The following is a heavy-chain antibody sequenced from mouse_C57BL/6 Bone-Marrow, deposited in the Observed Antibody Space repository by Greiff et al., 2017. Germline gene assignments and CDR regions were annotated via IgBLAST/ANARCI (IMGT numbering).Heavy chain of an antibody. CDR3: ARSRIYDGYYAWFAY. Sequence: QVQLQQPGAELVKPGASVKLSCKASGYTFTSYWMHWVKQRPGQGLEWIGMIHPNSGSTNYNEKFKSKATLTVDKSSSTAYMQLSSLTSEGSAVYYCARSRIYDGYYAWFAYWGQGTLVTVSA. CDR2: IHPNSGST. D-gene: IGHD2-3*01. CDR1: GYTFTSYW. J-gene: IGHJ3*01. V-gene: IGHV1-64*01.